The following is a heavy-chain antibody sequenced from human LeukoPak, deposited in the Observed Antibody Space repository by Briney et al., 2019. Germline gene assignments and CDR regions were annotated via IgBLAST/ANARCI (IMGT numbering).Heavy chain of an antibody. V-gene: IGHV4-59*08. CDR1: GGSISSYY. Sequence: SETLSLTCTVSGGSISSYYWSWIRQPPGKGLEWIGYIYYSGSTNYNPSLKSRVTTSVDTSKNQFSLKLSSVTAADTAVYYCARLGRDGYTNGDFDYWGQGTLVTVSS. J-gene: IGHJ4*02. D-gene: IGHD5-24*01. CDR3: ARLGRDGYTNGDFDY. CDR2: IYYSGST.